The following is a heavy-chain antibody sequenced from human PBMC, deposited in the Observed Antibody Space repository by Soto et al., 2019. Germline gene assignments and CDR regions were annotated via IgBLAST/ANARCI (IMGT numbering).Heavy chain of an antibody. CDR3: ARVGVLYYCSGGSCYSGGSWFDP. Sequence: SETLSLTCTVSGGSISSGDYYWSWIRQPPGKGLEWIGYIYYSGSTYYNPSLKSRVTISVDTSKNQFSLKLSSVTAADTAVYYCARVGVLYYCSGGSCYSGGSWFDPWGQGTLVTVSS. CDR2: IYYSGST. J-gene: IGHJ5*02. V-gene: IGHV4-30-4*01. D-gene: IGHD2-15*01. CDR1: GGSISSGDYY.